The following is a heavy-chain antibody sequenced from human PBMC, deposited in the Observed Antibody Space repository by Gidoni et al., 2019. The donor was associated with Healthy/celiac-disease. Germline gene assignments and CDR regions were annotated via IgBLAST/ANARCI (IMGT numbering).Heavy chain of an antibody. J-gene: IGHJ4*02. CDR2: INPNSGGT. CDR1: GYPFTGYY. CDR3: ARTGITTTTFGYFDY. Sequence: QVQLVQSGAEVKKPGASVKVSCKASGYPFTGYYMHWVRQAPGQGLEWMGWINPNSGGTNYAQKFQGWVTMTRDTSISTAYMELSRLRSDDTAVYYCARTGITTTTFGYFDYWGQGTLVTVSS. V-gene: IGHV1-2*04. D-gene: IGHD3-16*01.